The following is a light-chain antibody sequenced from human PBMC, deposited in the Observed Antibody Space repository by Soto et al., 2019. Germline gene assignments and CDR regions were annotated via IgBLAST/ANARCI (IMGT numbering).Light chain of an antibody. CDR2: GAS. CDR3: QQYGRSTLT. V-gene: IGKV3-20*01. J-gene: IGKJ4*01. Sequence: EIVLTQSPGTLSLSPGERGTLSCRASQSVSSSSLAWFQQKPGQAPRLLIYGASSRATGIPDRFSGSGSGTDFTLTISRLENEDFAVYHCQQYGRSTLTFGGGTKVDIK. CDR1: QSVSSSS.